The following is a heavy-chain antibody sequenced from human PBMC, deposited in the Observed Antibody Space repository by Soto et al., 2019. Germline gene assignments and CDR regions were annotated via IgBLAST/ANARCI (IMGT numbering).Heavy chain of an antibody. CDR2: VHHSGGS. CDR1: GGSISSYY. CDR3: ARQGFGPLPGLVDV. V-gene: IGHV4-59*08. J-gene: IGHJ6*02. Sequence: QVQLQESGPGLVKPSETLSLSCTVSGGSISSYYWSWFRQSPGKRMEWIGYVHHSGGSSYNPSLQSRVARSLDPSRSQFSLKVTSVTATDTAVYYCARQGFGPLPGLVDVWGQGTTVTVSS. D-gene: IGHD3-10*01.